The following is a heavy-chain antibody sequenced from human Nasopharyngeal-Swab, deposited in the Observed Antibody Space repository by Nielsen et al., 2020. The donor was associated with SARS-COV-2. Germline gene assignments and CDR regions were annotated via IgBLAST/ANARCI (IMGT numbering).Heavy chain of an antibody. J-gene: IGHJ4*02. D-gene: IGHD3-10*01. Sequence: GESLKISCAASGFTFRNYAMSWVRQSPGKGLEWVAAIAAFSGASTYYADSVKGRFTISRDNSKNTLFLQMKSLRAEDTAVYYCAKDRLPTTWFGETPTDYWGQGTQVTVSS. CDR2: IAAFSGAST. V-gene: IGHV3-23*01. CDR3: AKDRLPTTWFGETPTDY. CDR1: GFTFRNYA.